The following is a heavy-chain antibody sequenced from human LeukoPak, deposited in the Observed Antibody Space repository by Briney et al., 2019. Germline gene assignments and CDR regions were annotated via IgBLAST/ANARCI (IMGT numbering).Heavy chain of an antibody. CDR1: GGSISSYY. CDR2: IYYSGST. V-gene: IGHV4-59*01. J-gene: IGHJ4*02. Sequence: SETLSLTCTVSGGSISSYYWSWIRQPPRKGLEWIGYIYYSGSTNYNPSLKSRVTISVDTSKNQFSLKLSSVTAADTAVYYCARTYYDSSGYFDYWGQGTLVTVSS. CDR3: ARTYYDSSGYFDY. D-gene: IGHD3-22*01.